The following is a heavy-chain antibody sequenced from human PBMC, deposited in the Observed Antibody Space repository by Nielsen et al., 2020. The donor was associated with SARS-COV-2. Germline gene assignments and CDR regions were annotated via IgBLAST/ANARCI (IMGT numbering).Heavy chain of an antibody. CDR2: IIPIFGTA. D-gene: IGHD4-17*01. V-gene: IGHV1-69*13. Sequence: SVKVSCKASGYTFTSYGISWVRQAPGQGLEWMGGIIPIFGTANYAQKFQGRVTITADESTSTAYMELSSLRSEDTAVYYCAREVDYGDYGWFDPWGQGTLVTVSS. CDR3: AREVDYGDYGWFDP. CDR1: GYTFTSYG. J-gene: IGHJ5*02.